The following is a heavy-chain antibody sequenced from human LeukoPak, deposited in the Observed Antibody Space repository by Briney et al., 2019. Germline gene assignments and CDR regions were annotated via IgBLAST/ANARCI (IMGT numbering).Heavy chain of an antibody. Sequence: GASVKVSCKASGSTFSSYDINWVRQATGQGLEWMGWMNPNSGDAGYTQRFQGRVTTTRDTSISTAYMELSSLRSEDTAVYYCARGPYGTGSHFDFWGQGTLVTVSS. D-gene: IGHD3-10*01. CDR3: ARGPYGTGSHFDF. CDR1: GSTFSSYD. CDR2: MNPNSGDA. J-gene: IGHJ4*02. V-gene: IGHV1-8*02.